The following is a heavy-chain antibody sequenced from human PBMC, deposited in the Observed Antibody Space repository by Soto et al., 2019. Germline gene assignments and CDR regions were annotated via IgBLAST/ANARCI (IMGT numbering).Heavy chain of an antibody. CDR2: ISAYNGNT. D-gene: IGHD2-2*01. J-gene: IGHJ4*02. V-gene: IGHV1-18*01. CDR3: ARSSGETPYCSRTSCPRGVGDY. CDR1: GYTFTSYG. Sequence: QVQLVQSGAEVKKPGASVKVSCKASGYTFTSYGISWVRQAPGQGLEWMGWISAYNGNTNYAQKLQGRVTRTTDTSTSTAYMQVRSLRSDDTAVYYCARSSGETPYCSRTSCPRGVGDYWGQGTLVTVSS.